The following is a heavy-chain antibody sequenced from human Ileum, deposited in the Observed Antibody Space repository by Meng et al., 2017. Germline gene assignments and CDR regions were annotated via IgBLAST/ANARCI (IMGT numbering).Heavy chain of an antibody. J-gene: IGHJ4*02. CDR3: VREQYESRGH. D-gene: IGHD3-22*01. CDR1: GFTFSSYW. CDR2: IDTDGRDP. V-gene: IGHV3-74*01. Sequence: QLVEPGEGLVQPGGSPGLLCFSSGFTFSSYWMHWVRQAPGKGLVWVSRIDTDGRDPSYADSVKGRFTISRDNSRNTLYLQMNSLRADDTAVYYCVREQYESRGHWGQGTLVTASS.